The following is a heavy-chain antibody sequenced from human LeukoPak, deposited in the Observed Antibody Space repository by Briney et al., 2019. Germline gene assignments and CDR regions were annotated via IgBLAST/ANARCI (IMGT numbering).Heavy chain of an antibody. V-gene: IGHV3-33*01. J-gene: IGHJ4*02. CDR3: ARASCGGDCYPSDY. CDR1: GFTFSSYG. Sequence: LAGESLRRSCAASGFTFSSYGMHWVRQAPGKGLEWVAVIWYDGSNKYYADSVKGRFTISRDNSKNTLYLQMNSLRAEDTAVYYCARASCGGDCYPSDYWGQGTLVTVSS. D-gene: IGHD2-21*02. CDR2: IWYDGSNK.